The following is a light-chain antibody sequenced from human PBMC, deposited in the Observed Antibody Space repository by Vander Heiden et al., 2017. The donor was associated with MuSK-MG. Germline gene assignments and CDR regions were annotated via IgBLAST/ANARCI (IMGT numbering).Light chain of an antibody. CDR3: QESYSTHIT. Sequence: DLPMTQSPSSLSASVGGRVTITCQASQSISTYLKWYQQKPGKAPKLLIYGASSLQSGVPARCSGSGSVTDFTPPSSSLQPEDFGTYYCQESYSTHITFGQGTRLEI. CDR1: QSISTY. V-gene: IGKV1-39*01. CDR2: GAS. J-gene: IGKJ5*01.